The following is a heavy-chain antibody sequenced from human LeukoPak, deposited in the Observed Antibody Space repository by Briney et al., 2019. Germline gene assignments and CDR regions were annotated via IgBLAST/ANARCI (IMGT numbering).Heavy chain of an antibody. V-gene: IGHV3-73*01. CDR2: IRSKANSYAT. J-gene: IGHJ5*02. CDR1: GFTFSGSA. CDR3: TRLPNYGDNWFDP. D-gene: IGHD3-16*01. Sequence: GGSLRLSCAASGFTFSGSAMHWVRQASGKGLEWVGRIRSKANSYATAYAASVKGGFTISRDDSKNTAYLQMNSLKTEDTAVYYCTRLPNYGDNWFDPWGQGTLVTVSS.